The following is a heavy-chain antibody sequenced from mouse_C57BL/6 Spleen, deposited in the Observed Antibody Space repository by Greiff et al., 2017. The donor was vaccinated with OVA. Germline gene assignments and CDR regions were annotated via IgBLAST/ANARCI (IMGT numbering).Heavy chain of an antibody. V-gene: IGHV1-80*01. CDR2: IYPGDGDT. J-gene: IGHJ3*01. CDR3: ARISPFAY. Sequence: VQLVESGAELVKPGASVKISCKASGYAFSSYWMNWVKQRPGKGLEWIGQIYPGDGDTNYNGKFKGKATLTADKSSSTAYMQLSSLTSEDSAVYFCARISPFAYWGQGTLVTVSA. CDR1: GYAFSSYW.